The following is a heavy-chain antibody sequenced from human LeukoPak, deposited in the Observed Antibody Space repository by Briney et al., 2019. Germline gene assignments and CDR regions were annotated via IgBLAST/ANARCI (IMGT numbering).Heavy chain of an antibody. CDR1: GGSISGYY. CDR2: IYYRGST. D-gene: IGHD4-11*01. V-gene: IGHV4-59*08. J-gene: IGHJ4*02. CDR3: ANYHDYSNFQGAYYLDY. Sequence: SETLSLTCTVSGGSISGYYWSWIRQPPGKGLEWIGNIYYRGSTNYNPSLKSRVTISVDTSKNQFSLKLSSVTAADTAVYYCANYHDYSNFQGAYYLDYWGQGTLVTVSS.